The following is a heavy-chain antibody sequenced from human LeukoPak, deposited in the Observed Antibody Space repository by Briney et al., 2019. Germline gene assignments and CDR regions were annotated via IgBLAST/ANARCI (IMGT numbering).Heavy chain of an antibody. D-gene: IGHD5-18*01. CDR2: IYHSGST. Sequence: PSETLSLTCAVSGGSISSSNWWSWVRQPPGKGLEWIGEIYHSGSTNYNPSLKSRVTISVDKSKNQFSLKLSSVTAADTAVYYCARITAMVKGWFDPWGQGTLVTASS. V-gene: IGHV4-4*02. J-gene: IGHJ5*02. CDR1: GGSISSSNW. CDR3: ARITAMVKGWFDP.